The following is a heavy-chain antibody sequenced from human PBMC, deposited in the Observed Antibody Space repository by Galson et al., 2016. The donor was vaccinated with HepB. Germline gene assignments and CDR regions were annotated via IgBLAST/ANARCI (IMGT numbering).Heavy chain of an antibody. CDR2: ISAYNANT. J-gene: IGHJ4*02. CDR3: ARGPSLVTEYSNNWPHFDN. V-gene: IGHV1-18*01. CDR1: GYTFTSYG. D-gene: IGHD6-13*01. Sequence: SVKVSCKASGYTFTSYGISWVRQAPGQGLEWMGWISAYNANTNYAQKLQGRVTMTTDTSTSTAYMELRSLRFDDTAVYYCARGPSLVTEYSNNWPHFDNWGQGNLVTVSS.